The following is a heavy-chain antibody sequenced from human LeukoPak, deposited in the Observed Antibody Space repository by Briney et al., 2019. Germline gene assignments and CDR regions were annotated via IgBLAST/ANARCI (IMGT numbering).Heavy chain of an antibody. CDR3: ATYSGSYYYGMDV. D-gene: IGHD1-26*01. J-gene: IGHJ6*02. CDR2: IIPIVGTT. CDR1: GGTFSSYA. V-gene: IGHV1-69*13. Sequence: SVKVSCTASGGTFSSYAISWVRQAPGQGLEWMGGIIPIVGTTNYAQKFQGRVTITADESTSTAYMELSSLRSEDTGVYYCATYSGSYYYGMDVWGQGTTVTVSS.